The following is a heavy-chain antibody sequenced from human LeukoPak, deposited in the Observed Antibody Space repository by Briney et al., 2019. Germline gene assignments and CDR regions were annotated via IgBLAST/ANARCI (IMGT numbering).Heavy chain of an antibody. D-gene: IGHD3-16*01. V-gene: IGHV3-74*01. CDR3: AKDEAWGRYKD. CDR2: INGDGTTT. J-gene: IGHJ1*01. CDR1: GFTFSSHW. Sequence: GGSLRLSCAASGFTFSSHWIHWVRQAPGKGLVWVSRINGDGTTTSYADSVKGRFTISRDNAKNTLHLQMNSLRAEDTAVYYCAKDEAWGRYKDWGQGTLVTVSS.